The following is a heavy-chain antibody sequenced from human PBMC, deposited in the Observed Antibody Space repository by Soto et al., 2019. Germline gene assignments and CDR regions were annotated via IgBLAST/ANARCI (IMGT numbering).Heavy chain of an antibody. D-gene: IGHD3-22*01. CDR3: ASYHFDNFGYQADY. V-gene: IGHV4-59*08. J-gene: IGHJ4*02. CDR1: GGSISSYY. Sequence: SETLSLTCTVSGGSISSYYWSWIRQPPGKGLEWIGYIYYSGSTNYNPSLKSRVTISVDTSKNQFSLKLSSVTAADTAVYYCASYHFDNFGYQADYWGPGNLVTVSS. CDR2: IYYSGST.